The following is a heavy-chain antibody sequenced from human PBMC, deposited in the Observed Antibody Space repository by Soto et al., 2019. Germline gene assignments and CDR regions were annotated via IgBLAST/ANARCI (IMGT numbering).Heavy chain of an antibody. V-gene: IGHV3-48*03. CDR3: ARDSTHPYYYGMDV. J-gene: IGHJ6*02. D-gene: IGHD2-2*01. CDR1: GFAFSSYE. CDR2: ISSSATTI. Sequence: DVQLVESGGDLVQPGGSLRLSCAASGFAFSSYEMNWVRQAPGKGLEWVSYISSSATTIYYADSVRGRFTISRDNAKNSLYLQMNSLRAEDTAVYYCARDSTHPYYYGMDVWGQGTTVTVSS.